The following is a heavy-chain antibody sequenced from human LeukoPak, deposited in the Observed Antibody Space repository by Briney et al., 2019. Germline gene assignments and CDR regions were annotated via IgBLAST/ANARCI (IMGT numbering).Heavy chain of an antibody. CDR1: GFTFSSYG. V-gene: IGHV3-30*18. Sequence: GRSLRLSCAASGFTFSSYGMHWVRQAPGKGLEGVAVISYDGSNKYYTDSVKGRFTISRDNSKITLYLQMNSLRAEDTAVYYCAKQRDVGATYYYYYGLDVWGQGTTVTVSS. CDR2: ISYDGSNK. D-gene: IGHD1-26*01. J-gene: IGHJ6*02. CDR3: AKQRDVGATYYYYYGLDV.